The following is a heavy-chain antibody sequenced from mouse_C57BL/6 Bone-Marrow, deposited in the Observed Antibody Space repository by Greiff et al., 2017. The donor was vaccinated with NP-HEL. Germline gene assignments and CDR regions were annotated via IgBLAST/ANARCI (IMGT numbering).Heavy chain of an antibody. D-gene: IGHD2-4*01. Sequence: QVQLQQPGAELVIPGASVKLSCKASGYTFTSYWMHWVKQRPGQGLEWIGEIDPSDSYTNYNQKFKGKSTLTVDKSSSTAYMQLSSLTSEDSAVYYCARDYDYDGYYFDYWGQGTTLTVSS. CDR1: GYTFTSYW. V-gene: IGHV1-69*01. CDR2: IDPSDSYT. CDR3: ARDYDYDGYYFDY. J-gene: IGHJ2*01.